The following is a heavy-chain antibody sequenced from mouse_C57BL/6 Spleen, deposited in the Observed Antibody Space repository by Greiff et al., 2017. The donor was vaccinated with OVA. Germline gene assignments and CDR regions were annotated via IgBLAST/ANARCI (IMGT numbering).Heavy chain of an antibody. D-gene: IGHD3-1*01. J-gene: IGHJ3*01. V-gene: IGHV1-82*01. CDR1: GYAFSSSW. CDR2: IYPGDGDT. CDR3: ASSGDPAWFAV. Sequence: QVHVKQSGPELVKPGASVKISCKASGYAFSSSWMNWVKQRPGKGLEWIGRIYPGDGDTKYNGKFKGKATLTADKSSSTAYMQLSSLTSEDSAVYFRASSGDPAWFAVWGQGTLVTVSA.